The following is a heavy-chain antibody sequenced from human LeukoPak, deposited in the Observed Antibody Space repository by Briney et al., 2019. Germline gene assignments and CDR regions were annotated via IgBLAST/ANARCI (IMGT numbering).Heavy chain of an antibody. CDR3: ARAPAEFLEWLFKDYYYYMDV. Sequence: GGSLRLSCAASGFTFSSYSMNWVRQAPGKGLEWVSSISSSSSYIYYADSVKGRFTISRDNAKNSLYLQMNSLRAEDTAVYYCARAPAEFLEWLFKDYYYYMDVWGKGTTVTVSS. J-gene: IGHJ6*03. CDR2: ISSSSSYI. V-gene: IGHV3-21*01. CDR1: GFTFSSYS. D-gene: IGHD3-3*01.